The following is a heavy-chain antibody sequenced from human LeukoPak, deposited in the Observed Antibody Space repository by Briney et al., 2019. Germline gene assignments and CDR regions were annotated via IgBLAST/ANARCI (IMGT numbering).Heavy chain of an antibody. CDR3: ASTIFGVVSAFDI. J-gene: IGHJ3*02. Sequence: PSETLSLTCTVSGGSISSYYWSWIRQPAGKGLEWIGRIYTSGSTNYNPSLKSRVTISVDTSKNQFSLKLSSVTAADTAVYYCASTIFGVVSAFDIWGQGTMVTVSS. CDR1: GGSISSYY. CDR2: IYTSGST. D-gene: IGHD3-3*01. V-gene: IGHV4-4*07.